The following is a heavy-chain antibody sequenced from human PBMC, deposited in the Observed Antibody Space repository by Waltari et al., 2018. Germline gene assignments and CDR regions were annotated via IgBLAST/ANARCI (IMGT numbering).Heavy chain of an antibody. D-gene: IGHD3-3*01. CDR1: GFTFSAYR. CDR2: INADGRAT. V-gene: IGHV3-74*01. CDR3: AIQISGVVF. Sequence: EVQLVESGGGLVQPGGSLSLSCAASGFTFSAYRMHWVRQAPGKGLVWVSLINADGRATLYADSVKGRFTMSRDKAKDTLYLQMNSLRGEDTAVYYCAIQISGVVFWGQGTLVTVSS. J-gene: IGHJ4*02.